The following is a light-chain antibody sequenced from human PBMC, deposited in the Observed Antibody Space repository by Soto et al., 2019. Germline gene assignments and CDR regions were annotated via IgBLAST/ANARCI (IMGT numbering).Light chain of an antibody. Sequence: QSALTQPASVSGSPGQSITISCTGTSTDVGAYNYVSWYQQHPGKVPKLIIFDVSTRPSGVSNRFSGSKSGNTASLTISGLQADDEADYYCSSYTRSTTLVFGGGTKVTVL. V-gene: IGLV2-14*03. CDR1: STDVGAYNY. CDR2: DVS. CDR3: SSYTRSTTLV. J-gene: IGLJ2*01.